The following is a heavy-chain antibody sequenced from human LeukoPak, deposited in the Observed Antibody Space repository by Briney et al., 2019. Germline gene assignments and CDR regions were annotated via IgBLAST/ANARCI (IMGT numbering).Heavy chain of an antibody. CDR1: GFTFSSYG. CDR2: ISGSGGST. V-gene: IGHV3-23*01. Sequence: PGGTLRLSCAASGFTFSSYGMSWVRQAPGKGLEWVSAISGSGGSTYYADSVKGRFTISRDNSKNTLYLQMNSLRAEDTAVYYCAKQFERQSELLLFDYWGQGTLVTVSS. CDR3: AKQFERQSELLLFDY. D-gene: IGHD1-14*01. J-gene: IGHJ4*02.